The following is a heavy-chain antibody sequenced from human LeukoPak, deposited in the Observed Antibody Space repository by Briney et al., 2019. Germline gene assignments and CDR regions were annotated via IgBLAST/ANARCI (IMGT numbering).Heavy chain of an antibody. CDR2: TSSSDAGV. D-gene: IGHD2-15*01. CDR1: GFPLSSYA. V-gene: IGHV3-23*01. Sequence: PGGSLRLSCAASGFPLSSYAMSWVRQGPGKGLEWVAATSSSDAGVYHADSVRGRFTISRDNSKNTLYLQMNRLRVEDAAVYYCARAPVTSCRGAFCYPFDYWGQGTLVTVSS. J-gene: IGHJ4*02. CDR3: ARAPVTSCRGAFCYPFDY.